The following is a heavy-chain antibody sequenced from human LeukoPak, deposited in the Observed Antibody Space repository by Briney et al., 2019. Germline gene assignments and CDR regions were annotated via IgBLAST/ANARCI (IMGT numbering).Heavy chain of an antibody. J-gene: IGHJ3*02. V-gene: IGHV3-23*01. CDR1: GFTFSSYA. Sequence: PGGSLRLSCAASGFTFSSYAMNWVRQAPGKGLEWVSGISGSGGSTYYADSVKGRFTISRDNSKNTVYLQMNSLRAEDTAVYYCARAQHELLRAFDIWGQGTMVTVSS. D-gene: IGHD2-15*01. CDR3: ARAQHELLRAFDI. CDR2: ISGSGGST.